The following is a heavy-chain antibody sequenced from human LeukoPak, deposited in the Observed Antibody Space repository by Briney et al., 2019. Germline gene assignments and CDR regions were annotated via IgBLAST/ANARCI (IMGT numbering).Heavy chain of an antibody. Sequence: GGSLRLSCAASGFIFSRYWMNWVRQAPGKGLEWVANIKEDGSEKYSVDSVKGRFTISRDNAKNSLYLQMNSLRAEDTAVYYCTREELLGAYYYYGMDVWGQGTTVTVSS. D-gene: IGHD1-26*01. CDR1: GFIFSRYW. CDR2: IKEDGSEK. V-gene: IGHV3-7*01. J-gene: IGHJ6*02. CDR3: TREELLGAYYYYGMDV.